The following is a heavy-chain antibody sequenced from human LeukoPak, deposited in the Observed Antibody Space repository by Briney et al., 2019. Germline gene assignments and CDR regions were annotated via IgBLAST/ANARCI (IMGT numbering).Heavy chain of an antibody. CDR3: AKVPDIVVVPDDYYYMDV. J-gene: IGHJ6*03. D-gene: IGHD2-2*01. CDR1: GFTFSSYA. V-gene: IGHV3-23*01. CDR2: ISGSGGST. Sequence: GGSLRLSCAASGFTFSSYAMSWVRQAPGKGLEWVSAISGSGGSTYYADSVKGRFTISRDNSKNTLYLQMNSLRAEDTAVYYCAKVPDIVVVPDDYYYMDVWGKGTTVTVSS.